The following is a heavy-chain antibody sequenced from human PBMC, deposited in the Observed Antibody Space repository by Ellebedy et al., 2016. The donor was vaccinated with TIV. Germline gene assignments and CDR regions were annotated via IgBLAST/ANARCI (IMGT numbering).Heavy chain of an antibody. D-gene: IGHD3-10*01. CDR1: GGTFSNYA. CDR2: IIPIVGTA. CDR3: ARDFLRAPDGSGTYNNWLDP. J-gene: IGHJ5*02. V-gene: IGHV1-69*13. Sequence: SVKVSXXASGGTFSNYAISWVRQAPGQGREWMGAIIPIVGTANYAQKFQDRVTIIADESTRTAYMELSSLRSEDTAVYYCARDFLRAPDGSGTYNNWLDPWGQGTLVTVSS.